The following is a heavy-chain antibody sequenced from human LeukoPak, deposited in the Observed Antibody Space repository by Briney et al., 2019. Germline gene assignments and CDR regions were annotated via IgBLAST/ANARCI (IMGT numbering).Heavy chain of an antibody. CDR2: INHSGST. Sequence: PSETLSLICAVYGGSFSGYYWSWIRQPPGKGLEWIGEINHSGSTNYNPSLKSRVTISVDTSKNQFSLKLSSVTAADTAVYYCARQRRSPNAFDIWGQGTMVTVSS. CDR1: GGSFSGYY. CDR3: ARQRRSPNAFDI. V-gene: IGHV4-34*01. J-gene: IGHJ3*02.